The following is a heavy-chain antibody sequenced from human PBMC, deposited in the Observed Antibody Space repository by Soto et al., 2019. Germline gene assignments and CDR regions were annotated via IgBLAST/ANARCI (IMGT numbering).Heavy chain of an antibody. CDR3: ARDRDRQNSAPQLDY. V-gene: IGHV3-33*01. J-gene: IGHJ4*02. CDR1: GFTFSSYG. Sequence: GGSLRLSCAASGFTFSSYGMHWVRQAPGKGLEWVAVIWYDGSNKYYADSVKGRFTISRDNSKNTLYLQMNSLRAEDTAVYYCARDRDRQNSAPQLDYWGQGTLVTVSS. CDR2: IWYDGSNK. D-gene: IGHD1-7*01.